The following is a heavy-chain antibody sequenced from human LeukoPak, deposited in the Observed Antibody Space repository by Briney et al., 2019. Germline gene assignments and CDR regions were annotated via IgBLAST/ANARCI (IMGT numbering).Heavy chain of an antibody. D-gene: IGHD3-10*01. Sequence: SETLSLTCTVSGGSISSSSYYWGWIRQPPGKGLEWIGSIYHSGSTYYNPSLKSRVTISVDTSKNQFSLKLSSVTAADTAVYYCASGIGDPPGYYYYYYMDVWGKGTTVTISS. CDR2: IYHSGST. CDR1: GGSISSSSYY. V-gene: IGHV4-39*07. J-gene: IGHJ6*03. CDR3: ASGIGDPPGYYYYYYMDV.